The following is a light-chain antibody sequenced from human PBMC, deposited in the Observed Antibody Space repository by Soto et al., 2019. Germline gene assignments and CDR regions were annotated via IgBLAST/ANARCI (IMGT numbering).Light chain of an antibody. V-gene: IGLV2-8*01. CDR2: EVS. CDR3: QSYDSSLSVV. CDR1: SSDVGGYNY. J-gene: IGLJ2*01. Sequence: QSALTQPPSASGSPGQSVTISCTGTSSDVGGYNYVSWYQQHPGKAPKLMIYEVSKRPSGVPDRFSGSKSGNTASLTVSGLQAEDEADYYCQSYDSSLSVVFGGGTQLTVL.